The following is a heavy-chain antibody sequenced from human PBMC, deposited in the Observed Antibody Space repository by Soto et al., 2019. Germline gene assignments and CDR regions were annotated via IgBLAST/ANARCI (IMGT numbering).Heavy chain of an antibody. Sequence: ASGPTLVNPTQTLTLTCTFSGFSLSTSGMCVSWIRQPPGKALEWLALIDWDDDKYYSTSLKTRLTISKDTSKNQVVLTMTNMDPVDTATYYCARIRSAVRFRYSSSFHYYYGMDVWGQGTTVTVSS. J-gene: IGHJ6*02. CDR2: IDWDDDK. CDR1: GFSLSTSGMC. V-gene: IGHV2-70*01. CDR3: ARIRSAVRFRYSSSFHYYYGMDV. D-gene: IGHD6-6*01.